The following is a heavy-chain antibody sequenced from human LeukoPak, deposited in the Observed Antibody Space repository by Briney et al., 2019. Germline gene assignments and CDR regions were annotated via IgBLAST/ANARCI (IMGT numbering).Heavy chain of an antibody. J-gene: IGHJ6*04. CDR1: GYTFTSYY. CDR3: ARKGGDYDFWSAMDV. Sequence: GASVKVSCKASGYTFTSYYMHWVRQAPGQGLEWMGIINPSGGSTSYAQEFQGRVTMTRDTSTSTVYMELSSLRSEDTAVYYCARKGGDYDFWSAMDVWGKGTTVTVSS. D-gene: IGHD3-3*01. V-gene: IGHV1-46*03. CDR2: INPSGGST.